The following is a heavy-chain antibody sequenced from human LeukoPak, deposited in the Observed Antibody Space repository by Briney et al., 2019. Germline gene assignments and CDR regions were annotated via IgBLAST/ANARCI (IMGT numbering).Heavy chain of an antibody. CDR2: ISYDGSNK. CDR3: ARENPMIVVVPAATSLYYYYYMDV. CDR1: GFTFSSFG. J-gene: IGHJ6*03. D-gene: IGHD2-2*01. V-gene: IGHV3-30*19. Sequence: GGSLRLSCAASGFTFSSFGMHWVRQPPGKGLEWVAVISYDGSNKYYADSVKGRFTISRDNSKNTLYLQMNSLRAEDTAVYYCARENPMIVVVPAATSLYYYYYMDVWGKGTTVTVSS.